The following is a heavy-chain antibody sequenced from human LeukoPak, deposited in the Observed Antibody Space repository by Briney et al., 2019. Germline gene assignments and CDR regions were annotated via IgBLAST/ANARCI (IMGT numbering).Heavy chain of an antibody. CDR3: ARGVEPLAANTLAY. D-gene: IGHD1-14*01. J-gene: IGHJ4*02. V-gene: IGHV3-53*01. CDR1: GFTVITSD. Sequence: GGSLRLSCAASGFTVITSDMTWVRQAAGKGLEGVSVLYSDGNTKYADSVQGRFTISRDNSKNTLYLEMNSLSPDDTAVYYCARGVEPLAANTLAYWGQGTLVTVSS. CDR2: LYSDGNT.